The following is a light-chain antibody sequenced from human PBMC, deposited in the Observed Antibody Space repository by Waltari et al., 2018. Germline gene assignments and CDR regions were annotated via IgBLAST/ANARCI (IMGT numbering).Light chain of an antibody. CDR1: SSDIGTYNL. CDR3: SSYAGGSWV. V-gene: IGLV2-23*02. CDR2: EVS. Sequence: QSALTQPASVSGSPGQSITISCTGTSSDIGTYNLASWCQQYPGKVPKLIIYEVSKRPSGVSNHFSGSKSGNTASLTISGLQAEDEAHYYCSSYAGGSWVFGRGTKVTVL. J-gene: IGLJ3*02.